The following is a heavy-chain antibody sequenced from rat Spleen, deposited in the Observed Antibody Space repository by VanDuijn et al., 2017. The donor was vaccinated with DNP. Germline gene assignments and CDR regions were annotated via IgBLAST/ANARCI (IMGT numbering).Heavy chain of an antibody. CDR1: GFTFSYYD. Sequence: EVQLVESGGGLVQPGRSLKLSCAASGFTFSYYDMHWIRQAPKKGLEWVASIGYEDTTTYYGGSVKGRFTISRDNAKNTLYLQMKSLRSEDTATYYCARNYGGYRPWDYWGQGVMVTVSS. CDR2: IGYEDTTT. J-gene: IGHJ2*01. CDR3: ARNYGGYRPWDY. V-gene: IGHV5-22*01. D-gene: IGHD1-11*01.